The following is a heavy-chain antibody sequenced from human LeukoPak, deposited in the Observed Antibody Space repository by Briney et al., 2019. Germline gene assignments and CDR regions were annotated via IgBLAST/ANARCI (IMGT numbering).Heavy chain of an antibody. CDR3: ARGPTIAARTFDY. V-gene: IGHV4-38-2*02. CDR2: IYHSGST. D-gene: IGHD6-6*01. Sequence: SETLSLTCTVSGSGYSISGGFYWGWIRQPPGKGLEWIGSIYHSGSTYYNPSLKSRVTVSVDTSKNQFSLKLSSVTAADTAVYYCARGPTIAARTFDYWGQGTLVTVSS. J-gene: IGHJ4*02. CDR1: GSGYSISGGFY.